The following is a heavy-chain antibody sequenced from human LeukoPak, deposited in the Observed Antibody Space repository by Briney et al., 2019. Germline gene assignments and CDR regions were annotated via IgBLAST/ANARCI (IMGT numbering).Heavy chain of an antibody. V-gene: IGHV3-48*01. Sequence: PGGSLRLSCAASGFTFSSYSMNWVRQAPGKGLEWVSYISSSSSTIYYADSVKGRFTISRDNAKNSLYLQMNSLRAEDTAVYYCARDVRVAARRVVHPRAHWYFDLWGRGTLVTVSS. D-gene: IGHD6-6*01. CDR1: GFTFSSYS. CDR3: ARDVRVAARRVVHPRAHWYFDL. J-gene: IGHJ2*01. CDR2: ISSSSSTI.